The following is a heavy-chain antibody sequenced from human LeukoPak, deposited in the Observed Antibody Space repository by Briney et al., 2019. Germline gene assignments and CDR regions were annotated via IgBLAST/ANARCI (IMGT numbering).Heavy chain of an antibody. CDR2: IWYDGSNK. CDR3: ARGVYYDSSGYPPVY. D-gene: IGHD3-22*01. J-gene: IGHJ4*02. Sequence: GGSLRLSCAASGFTFSSYGMHWVRQAPGKGLEWVAVIWYDGSNKYYADSVKGRFTISRDNSKNTLYLQMNSLRAGDTAVYYCARGVYYDSSGYPPVYWGQGTLVTVSS. V-gene: IGHV3-33*01. CDR1: GFTFSSYG.